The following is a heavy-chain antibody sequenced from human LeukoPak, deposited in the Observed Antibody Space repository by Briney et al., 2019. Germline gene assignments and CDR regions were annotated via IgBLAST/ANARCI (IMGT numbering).Heavy chain of an antibody. Sequence: PGGSLRLSCAASGFTFSSYAMSWVRQAPGKGLEWVSAISGSGGSTYYADSVKGRFTISRDNSKNTLYLQTNSLRAEDTAVYYCAKDVVLTGWLDNWFDPWGQGTLVTVSS. V-gene: IGHV3-23*01. CDR3: AKDVVLTGWLDNWFDP. J-gene: IGHJ5*02. CDR2: ISGSGGST. CDR1: GFTFSSYA. D-gene: IGHD3-9*01.